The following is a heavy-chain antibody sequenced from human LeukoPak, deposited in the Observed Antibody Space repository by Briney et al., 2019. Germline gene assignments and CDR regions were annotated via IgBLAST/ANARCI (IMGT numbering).Heavy chain of an antibody. D-gene: IGHD1-26*01. V-gene: IGHV3-23*01. J-gene: IGHJ4*02. CDR2: ISGSGGST. Sequence: GSLRLSCAASGFTFSSYAMSWVRQAPGKGLEWVSAISGSGGSTYYADSVKGRFTISRDNSKSTLYLQMNSLAAEDTAVYYCARGGYSGTYYFDYWGQGTLVTVSS. CDR1: GFTFSSYA. CDR3: ARGGYSGTYYFDY.